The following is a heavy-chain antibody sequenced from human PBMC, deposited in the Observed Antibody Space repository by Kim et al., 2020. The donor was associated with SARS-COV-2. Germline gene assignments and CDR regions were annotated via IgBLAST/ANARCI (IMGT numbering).Heavy chain of an antibody. CDR2: ISSSSITI. V-gene: IGHV3-48*02. D-gene: IGHD1-26*01. CDR3: ARDRRGSYYRAFDY. Sequence: GGSLRLSCAASGFTFSSYSMNWVRQAPGKGLEWVSYISSSSITIYYADSVKGRFTISRDNAKNSLYLQMNSLRDEDTAVYYCARDRRGSYYRAFDYWGQGTLVTVSS. CDR1: GFTFSSYS. J-gene: IGHJ4*02.